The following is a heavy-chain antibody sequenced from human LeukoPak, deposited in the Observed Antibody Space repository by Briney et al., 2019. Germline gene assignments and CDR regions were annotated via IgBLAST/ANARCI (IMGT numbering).Heavy chain of an antibody. Sequence: ASVKVSCKASGYTFTGYYMHWVRQAPGQGLEWMGWINPNSGGTNYAQKFQGRVTMTRDTPISTAYMELSRLRSDDTAVYYCARDGGGDNTLDYWGQGTLVTVSS. CDR2: INPNSGGT. CDR1: GYTFTGYY. J-gene: IGHJ4*02. V-gene: IGHV1-2*02. CDR3: ARDGGGDNTLDY. D-gene: IGHD2-21*02.